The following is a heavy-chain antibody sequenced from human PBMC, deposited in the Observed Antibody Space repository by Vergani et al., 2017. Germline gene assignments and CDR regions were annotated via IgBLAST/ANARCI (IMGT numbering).Heavy chain of an antibody. CDR1: GFKLDDYW. J-gene: IGHJ6*03. CDR3: ARVNTETNGHLYYYYYMDV. V-gene: IGHV4/OR15-8*01. Sequence: QVQLVESGGGLVQPGGSLRLSCVGSGFKLDDYWMSWVRQAPGKGLEWVGDIDHTGRPDYNPPLKSRLTLSVDKSRNQFSLKLNSVTATDTAIYFCARVNTETNGHLYYYYYMDVWGQGTAVTVS. CDR2: IDHTGRP. D-gene: IGHD4-11*01.